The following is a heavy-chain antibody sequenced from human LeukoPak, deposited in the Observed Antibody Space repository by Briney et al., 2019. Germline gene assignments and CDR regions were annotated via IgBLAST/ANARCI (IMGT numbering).Heavy chain of an antibody. CDR1: GFTFSSYA. V-gene: IGHV3-23*01. CDR2: ISGSGGST. Sequence: PGGSLRLSCAASGFTFSSYAMSWVRQAPGKGLEWVSAISGSGGSTYYADSVKGRFTISRDNSKNTLYLQMNSLRAEGTAVYYCAKMGTYYYDSSGYPDYWGQGTLVTVSS. J-gene: IGHJ4*02. CDR3: AKMGTYYYDSSGYPDY. D-gene: IGHD3-22*01.